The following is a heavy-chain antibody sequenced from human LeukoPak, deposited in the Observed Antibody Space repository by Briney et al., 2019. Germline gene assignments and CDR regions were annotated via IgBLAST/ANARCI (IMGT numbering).Heavy chain of an antibody. J-gene: IGHJ4*02. D-gene: IGHD2-2*01. CDR2: ISSSSSYI. V-gene: IGHV3-21*01. Sequence: GGSLRLSCAASGFTFSSYSMNWVRQAPRKGLEWVSAISSSSSYIYYADSVKGRFTISRDNAKNSLYLQMNSLRAEDTAVYYCARAEYCSSTSCLNYPNPFDYWGQGTLVTVSS. CDR1: GFTFSSYS. CDR3: ARAEYCSSTSCLNYPNPFDY.